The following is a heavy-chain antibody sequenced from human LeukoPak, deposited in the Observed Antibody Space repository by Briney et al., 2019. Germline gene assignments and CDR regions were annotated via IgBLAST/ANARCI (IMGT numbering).Heavy chain of an antibody. CDR1: GASFGHYY. CDR2: NHPTGVI. V-gene: IGHV4-34*01. CDR3: ARGRRPYDFDY. Sequence: SETLSLTCAVSGASFGHYYWTWIRQPPGKGLEWIGENHPTGVINYNPSLKSRVTISVDSSKTQFSLNLNSVTAADTAVYYCARGRRPYDFDYWGQGTLVTVSS. J-gene: IGHJ4*02. D-gene: IGHD2-2*01.